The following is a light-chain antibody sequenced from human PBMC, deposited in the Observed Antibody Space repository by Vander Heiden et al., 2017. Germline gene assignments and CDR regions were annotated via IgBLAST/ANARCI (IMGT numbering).Light chain of an antibody. CDR3: QQYGSSPIT. CDR2: DAS. V-gene: IGKV3-20*01. CDR1: QSVSNSY. Sequence: EIVLSPPPGTLPLSPGERATLSCRTSQSVSNSYLAWYQQKPGQAPRLLIYDASSRATGIPDRFSGSGSGTDFTLTISRLEPEDFAVYYCQQYGSSPITFGQGTRLDIK. J-gene: IGKJ5*01.